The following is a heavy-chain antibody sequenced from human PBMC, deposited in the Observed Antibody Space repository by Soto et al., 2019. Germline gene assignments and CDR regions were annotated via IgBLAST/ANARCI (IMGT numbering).Heavy chain of an antibody. CDR2: INHSGST. V-gene: IGHV4-34*01. Sequence: SVTLSLTCDVYGGSFSGYYWSWTRPPPGKGLEWIGEINHSGSTNYNPSLKSRVTISVDTSKNQFSLKLSSVTDAGTAVYYCAISDPCYYYMDVWGKGITVT. J-gene: IGHJ6*03. CDR1: GGSFSGYY. D-gene: IGHD3-16*02. CDR3: AISDPCYYYMDV.